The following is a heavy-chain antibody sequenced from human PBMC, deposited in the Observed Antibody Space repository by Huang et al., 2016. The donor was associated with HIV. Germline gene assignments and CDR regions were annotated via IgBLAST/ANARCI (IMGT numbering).Heavy chain of an antibody. V-gene: IGHV1-69*01. J-gene: IGHJ4*02. CDR1: GGSFSDQI. Sequence: ASGGSFSDQIISWVRQAPGQRFEWMGGIIPLFRAPAYAQEFKGRVTMTADGSTATIYMELNSLTSEDTAVYYCAMSLRYQYDSRSYWGRYFDYWGQGTLVTVSS. D-gene: IGHD3-16*01. CDR3: AMSLRYQYDSRSYWGRYFDY. CDR2: IIPLFRAP.